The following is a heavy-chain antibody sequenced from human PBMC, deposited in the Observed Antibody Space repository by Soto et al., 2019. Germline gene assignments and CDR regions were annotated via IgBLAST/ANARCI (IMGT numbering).Heavy chain of an antibody. D-gene: IGHD3-10*01. CDR3: ARPMVRGVIWFDP. V-gene: IGHV4-59*01. CDR2: IYYSGST. CDR1: GGSISSYY. Sequence: PSETLSLTCTVSGGSISSYYWSWIRQPPGKGLEWIGYIYYSGSTNYNPSLKSRATISVDTSKNQFSLKLSSVTAADTAVYYCARPMVRGVIWFDPWGQGTLVTVSS. J-gene: IGHJ5*02.